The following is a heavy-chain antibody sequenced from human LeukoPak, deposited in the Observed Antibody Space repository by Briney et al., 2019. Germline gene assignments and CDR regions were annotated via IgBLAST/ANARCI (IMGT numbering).Heavy chain of an antibody. Sequence: GGSLRLSCAASGFTFSSYAMSWVRQAPGKGLEWVSAISGSGGSTYYADSVKGRFTISRDNSKNTLYLQMNSLRAEDTAVYYCAKDSGHDSSYYYYMDVWGKGTTVTVSS. CDR2: ISGSGGST. D-gene: IGHD5-12*01. CDR3: AKDSGHDSSYYYYMDV. CDR1: GFTFSSYA. J-gene: IGHJ6*03. V-gene: IGHV3-23*01.